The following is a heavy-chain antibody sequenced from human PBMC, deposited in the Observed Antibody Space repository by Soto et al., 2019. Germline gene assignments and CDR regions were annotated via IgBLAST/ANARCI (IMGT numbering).Heavy chain of an antibody. CDR1: GGSISSYY. J-gene: IGHJ6*02. CDR2: IYYSGST. D-gene: IGHD6-13*01. CDR3: ARQQLLRDYYYYGMDV. V-gene: IGHV4-59*01. Sequence: SETLSLTCTVSGGSISSYYWSWMRQPPGKGLEWIGYIYYSGSTNYNPSLKSRVTISVDTSKNQFSLKLSSVTAADTAVYYCARQQLLRDYYYYGMDVWGQGTTVTVSS.